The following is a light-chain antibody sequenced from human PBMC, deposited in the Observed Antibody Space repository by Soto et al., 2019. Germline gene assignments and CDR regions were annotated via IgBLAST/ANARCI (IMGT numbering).Light chain of an antibody. CDR3: QQYGKT. CDR1: QSVSSSY. CDR2: GAS. J-gene: IGKJ1*01. Sequence: EIVLTQSPGTLSLSPGERATLSCRASQSVSSSYLAWYQQKPGQAPRLLIYGASSRATGIPDRFSGSGSGTDFTLTISRLEPEDFAVYHCQQYGKTFGQGTKVDIK. V-gene: IGKV3-20*01.